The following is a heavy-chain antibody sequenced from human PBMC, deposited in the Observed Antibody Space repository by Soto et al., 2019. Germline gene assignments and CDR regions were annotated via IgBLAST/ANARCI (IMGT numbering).Heavy chain of an antibody. CDR1: GFSLSTSAVG. D-gene: IGHD2-2*01. V-gene: IGHV2-5*02. CDR2: IYWDDVK. Sequence: QITLKESGPPLVKPTQTLTLTCTFSGFSLSTSAVGVGWIRQPPGKALEWLALIYWDDVKTYSPSLKSRLTITKDTSKNQVVLTMTNMAPLDTATYYCAHRDGRGDVVVVPPAMYAFDIWGQGTMVTVSS. CDR3: AHRDGRGDVVVVPPAMYAFDI. J-gene: IGHJ3*02.